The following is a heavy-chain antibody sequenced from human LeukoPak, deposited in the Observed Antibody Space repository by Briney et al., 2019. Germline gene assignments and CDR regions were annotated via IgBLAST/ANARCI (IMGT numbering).Heavy chain of an antibody. J-gene: IGHJ1*01. CDR2: AYGDGSSQ. CDR1: GFPFSGYG. V-gene: IGHV3-33*01. CDR3: AAGGNFYYSH. D-gene: IGHD4-11*01. Sequence: GGSLRLSCAASGFPFSGYGMHWVRQAPGKGLEWVAVAYGDGSSQYYADSVKGRFSISKDISKNTLSLQMNSLRAEDTAVYSCAAGGNFYYSHWGQGTLVTVSS.